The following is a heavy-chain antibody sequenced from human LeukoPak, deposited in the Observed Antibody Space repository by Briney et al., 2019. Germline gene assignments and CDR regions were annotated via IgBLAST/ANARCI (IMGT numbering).Heavy chain of an antibody. J-gene: IGHJ4*02. CDR1: GFTFSSYS. CDR3: ARDGYYYDSSGYYDAPFDY. CDR2: VSSSSRYI. Sequence: GGSLRLSCAASGFTFSSYSMNWVRQAPGKGLEWVSFVSSSSRYIYYADSVKGRFTISRDNAKNSLYLQMNRLRAEDTAVYYCARDGYYYDSSGYYDAPFDYWGQGTLVTVSS. D-gene: IGHD3-22*01. V-gene: IGHV3-21*04.